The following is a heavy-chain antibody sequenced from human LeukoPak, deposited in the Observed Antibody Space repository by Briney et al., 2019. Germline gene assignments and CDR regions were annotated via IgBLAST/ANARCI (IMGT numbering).Heavy chain of an antibody. CDR2: IIPIFGTA. CDR3: AKGLLTNYYYYGMDV. J-gene: IGHJ6*02. CDR1: GGTFISYA. D-gene: IGHD2-15*01. V-gene: IGHV1-69*01. Sequence: SVKVSCKASGGTFISYAISWVRQAPGQGLEWMGGIIPIFGTANYAQKFQGRVTITADESTSTAYMELSSLRSEDTAVYYCAKGLLTNYYYYGMDVWGQGTTVTVSS.